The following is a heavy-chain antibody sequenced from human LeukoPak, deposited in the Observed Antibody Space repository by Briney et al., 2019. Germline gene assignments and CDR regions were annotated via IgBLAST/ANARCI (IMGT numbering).Heavy chain of an antibody. CDR2: ISAYNGNT. J-gene: IGHJ6*03. D-gene: IGHD1-7*01. Sequence: ASVKISCKASGYTFTSYGISWVRQAPGQGLEWMGWISAYNGNTNYAQKLQGRVTMTTDTSTSTAYMELRSLRSDDTAVYYCARPRTGTTPYYYYYMDVWGKGTTVTVSS. CDR3: ARPRTGTTPYYYYYMDV. CDR1: GYTFTSYG. V-gene: IGHV1-18*01.